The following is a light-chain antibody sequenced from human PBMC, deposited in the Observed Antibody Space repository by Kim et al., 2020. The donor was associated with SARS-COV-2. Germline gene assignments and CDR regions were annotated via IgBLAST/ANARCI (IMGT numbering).Light chain of an antibody. J-gene: IGLJ2*01. CDR2: QAS. V-gene: IGLV3-1*01. CDR3: LAWDSSTPVV. CDR1: KLGHKY. Sequence: GHATSLTLSGEKLGHKYACWYQQQPAQSLFVVIYQASKRPSWIPARFSGSNSGNTATLTISGTQAMDEADYYCLAWDSSTPVVFGVGTQLTVL.